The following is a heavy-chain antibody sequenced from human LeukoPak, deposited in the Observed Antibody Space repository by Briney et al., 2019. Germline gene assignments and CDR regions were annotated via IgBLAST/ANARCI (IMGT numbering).Heavy chain of an antibody. D-gene: IGHD3-10*01. CDR3: ASILRSSSGYYFDY. CDR1: GFTSSSNY. J-gene: IGHJ4*02. CDR2: IYNGDTT. V-gene: IGHV3-66*01. Sequence: GSLSLTCSGSGFTSSSNYWSRVRQAPGKGLEWGFVIYNGDTTYYADSVRGKFTISRDNTKNTLYLQMNSLRAEDTAVYYCASILRSSSGYYFDYWGQGTLVTVSS.